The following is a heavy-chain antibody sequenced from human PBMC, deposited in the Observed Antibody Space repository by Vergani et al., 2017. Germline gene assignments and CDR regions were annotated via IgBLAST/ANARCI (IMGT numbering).Heavy chain of an antibody. V-gene: IGHV1-69*14. D-gene: IGHD2-2*02. CDR3: ARDSGKVPAAINWFDP. CDR2: IIPIFGTA. CDR1: GGTFSSYA. J-gene: IGHJ5*02. Sequence: QVQLVQSGAEVKKPGSSVKVSCKASGGTFSSYAISWVRQAPGQGLEWMGRIIPIFGTANYAQKFQGRVTITADKSTSTAYMELSSLRSEDTAVYYCARDSGKVPAAINWFDPWGQGTLVTVSS.